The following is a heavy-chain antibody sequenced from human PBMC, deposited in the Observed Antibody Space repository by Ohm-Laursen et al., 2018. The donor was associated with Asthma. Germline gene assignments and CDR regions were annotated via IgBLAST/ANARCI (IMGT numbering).Heavy chain of an antibody. J-gene: IGHJ6*02. V-gene: IGHV3-74*01. Sequence: SLRLSCSASGFTFSSYHMIWVRQAPGKGLVWVSRISLHGSSISHADSVKGRFTISTDSAKNTLYLQMNSLRPEDTAVYYCASTSSYSYYYGMDVWGQGTTVIVSS. CDR1: GFTFSSYH. CDR3: ASTSSYSYYYGMDV. CDR2: ISLHGSSI.